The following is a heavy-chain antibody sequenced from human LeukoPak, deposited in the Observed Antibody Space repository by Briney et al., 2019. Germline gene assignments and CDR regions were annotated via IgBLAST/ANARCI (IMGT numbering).Heavy chain of an antibody. CDR3: ARGFARGFTAPQFFDY. CDR1: GGSISSGGYY. CDR2: IYQSGAT. V-gene: IGHV4-30-2*01. J-gene: IGHJ4*02. Sequence: PSQTLSLTCTVSGGSISSGGYYWSWIRQPPGKGLEWIGYIYQSGATHYNPSLKSRVTISVDRSKNQFSLRLSSVTAADTAVYFCARGFARGFTAPQFFDYWGQGTLVTVSS. D-gene: IGHD3-16*01.